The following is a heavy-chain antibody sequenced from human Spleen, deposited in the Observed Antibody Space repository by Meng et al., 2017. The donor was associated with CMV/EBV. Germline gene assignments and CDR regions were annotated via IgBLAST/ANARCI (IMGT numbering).Heavy chain of an antibody. CDR2: ISSSSTI. Sequence: GESLKISCAASGFTFSSFWMHWVRQAPGKGLGWVSSISSSSTIYYADSVKGRFTISRDNAKNSLYLQMNSLRAEDTAVYYCANVGTDYYDSSGYWYYFDYWGQGTLVTVSS. D-gene: IGHD3-22*01. CDR1: GFTFSSFW. CDR3: ANVGTDYYDSSGYWYYFDY. J-gene: IGHJ4*02. V-gene: IGHV3-69-1*01.